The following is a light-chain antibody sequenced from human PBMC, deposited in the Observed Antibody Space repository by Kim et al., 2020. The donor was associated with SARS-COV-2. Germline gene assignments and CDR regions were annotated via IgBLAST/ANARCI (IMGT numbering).Light chain of an antibody. Sequence: EIVLTQSPGTLSLSPGEGATLSYRARQSVSSSSLAWYQQKPGQAPRLLIYGASNRATGIPDRFSGSGSGTDFTLTISRLEPEDFAVYYCQQYGSSPRTFGQGTKLEI. CDR3: QQYGSSPRT. V-gene: IGKV3-20*01. CDR1: QSVSSSS. J-gene: IGKJ2*01. CDR2: GAS.